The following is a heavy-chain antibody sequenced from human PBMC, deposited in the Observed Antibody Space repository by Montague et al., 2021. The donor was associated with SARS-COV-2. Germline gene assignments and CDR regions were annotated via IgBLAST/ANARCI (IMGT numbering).Heavy chain of an antibody. CDR3: ARFATSFYYDGNAAPATPDAFDL. CDR1: GGSISSSSYY. V-gene: IGHV4-39*01. J-gene: IGHJ3*01. D-gene: IGHD4-23*01. CDR2: IYYSGST. Sequence: SETLSLTCTVSGGSISSSSYYWGWIRQPPGKGLEWIGSIYYSGSTYYNPSLKSRVTISIDTSKNQFSLKLSSVTAADTAVYYCARFATSFYYDGNAAPATPDAFDLWGQGTMVTVSS.